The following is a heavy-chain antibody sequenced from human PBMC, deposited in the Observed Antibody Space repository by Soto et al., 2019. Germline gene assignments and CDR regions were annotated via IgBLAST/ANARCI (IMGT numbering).Heavy chain of an antibody. Sequence: EVQLLESGGGLVQPGGSLRLSCAASGFTFSSYAMSWVRQAPGKGLEWVSAISGRGGNTYYADSVKGRFTISRDNSKNTLYLQMTSLRAEDTAVYYCAKEGSSRGGAFDSWGQGTMVTLSS. D-gene: IGHD6-13*01. J-gene: IGHJ3*02. CDR1: GFTFSSYA. V-gene: IGHV3-23*01. CDR3: AKEGSSRGGAFDS. CDR2: ISGRGGNT.